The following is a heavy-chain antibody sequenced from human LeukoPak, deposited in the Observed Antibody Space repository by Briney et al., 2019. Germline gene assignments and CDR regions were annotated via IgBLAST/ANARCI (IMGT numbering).Heavy chain of an antibody. CDR2: INHSGST. CDR3: ARGLTPVLQKNWFDP. CDR1: GGSFSGYY. V-gene: IGHV4-34*01. D-gene: IGHD2/OR15-2a*01. J-gene: IGHJ5*02. Sequence: SETLSLTCAVYGGSFSGYYWSWIRQPPGRGLEWIGEINHSGSTNYNPSLKSRVTISVDTSKNQFSLKLSSVTAADTAVYYCARGLTPVLQKNWFDPWGQGTLVTVSS.